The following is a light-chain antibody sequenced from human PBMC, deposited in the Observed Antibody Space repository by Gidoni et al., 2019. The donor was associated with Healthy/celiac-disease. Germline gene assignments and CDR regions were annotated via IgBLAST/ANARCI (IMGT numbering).Light chain of an antibody. CDR3: QQYDNLXXT. V-gene: IGKV1-33*01. CDR1: QGISNY. Sequence: DIQMTQSPSSLSASAGERVTITCQASQGISNYLNWYQQKPGKAPKLLIYDASNLETGVPSRFSGSGSGTDFTFTISSLQSEDIATYYCQQYDNLXXTFGGGTKVEIK. J-gene: IGKJ4*01. CDR2: DAS.